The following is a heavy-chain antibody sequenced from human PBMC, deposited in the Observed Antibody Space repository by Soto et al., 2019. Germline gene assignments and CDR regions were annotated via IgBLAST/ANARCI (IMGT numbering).Heavy chain of an antibody. CDR1: GGSISSGDYY. D-gene: IGHD2-2*01. J-gene: IGHJ4*02. CDR3: ARGQRSSIVVVPAATSRRVYFDY. CDR2: IYYSGST. V-gene: IGHV4-30-4*01. Sequence: SETLSLTCTVSGGSISSGDYYWSWIRQPPGKGLEWIGYIYYSGSTYYNPSLKSRVTISVDTSKNQFSLKLSSVTAADTAVYYCARGQRSSIVVVPAATSRRVYFDYWGQGTLVTVSS.